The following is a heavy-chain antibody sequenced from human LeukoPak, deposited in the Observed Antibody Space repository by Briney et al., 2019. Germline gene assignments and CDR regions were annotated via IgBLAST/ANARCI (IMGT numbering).Heavy chain of an antibody. CDR1: GYTFTSYY. CDR3: ARGGLSDYYDSSGYYGELRY. CDR2: INPSGGST. D-gene: IGHD3-22*01. V-gene: IGHV1-46*01. Sequence: ASVKVSCKASGYTFTSYYMHWVRHAPGQGLEWMGIINPSGGSTSYAQKFQGRVTMTRDTSTSTVYMELSSLRSEDTAVYYCARGGLSDYYDSSGYYGELRYWGQGTLVTVSS. J-gene: IGHJ4*02.